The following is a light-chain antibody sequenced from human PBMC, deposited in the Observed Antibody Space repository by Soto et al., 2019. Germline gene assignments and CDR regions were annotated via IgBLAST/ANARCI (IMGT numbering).Light chain of an antibody. J-gene: IGKJ2*01. CDR3: QQRSNWLYT. Sequence: EIVLTQSPATLSLSPGERATLSCRASQSVSSYLAWYQQKPGQAPRLLIYDASNRATGIPARFSGSGSGTDFTLPISSLEPEDFAVYYCQQRSNWLYTFGQGTKLEIQ. CDR2: DAS. V-gene: IGKV3-11*01. CDR1: QSVSSY.